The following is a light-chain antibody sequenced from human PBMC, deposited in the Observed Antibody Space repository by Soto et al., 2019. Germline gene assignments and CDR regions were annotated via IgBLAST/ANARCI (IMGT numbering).Light chain of an antibody. CDR3: QQRTNWPLT. Sequence: EIVLTQSPATLSLSPGERATLSCRASQSVNSYLAWYQQKPGQAPRLLIYDSSNRATGIPARFSGSVSGTDFTLTISSLEPEDFAVYYSQQRTNWPLTFGGGTKVEIK. CDR2: DSS. J-gene: IGKJ4*01. V-gene: IGKV3-11*01. CDR1: QSVNSY.